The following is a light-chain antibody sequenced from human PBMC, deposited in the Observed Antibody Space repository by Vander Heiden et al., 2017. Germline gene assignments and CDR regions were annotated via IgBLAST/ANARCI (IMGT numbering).Light chain of an antibody. CDR2: GNT. V-gene: IGLV1-40*01. CDR3: QSYDSSLSGARV. J-gene: IGLJ2*01. CDR1: SSNIGAGFD. Sequence: QSVLTQPPSVSGAPGQRVTISCTGSSSNIGAGFDAHWYQQVPGTAPKLLIYGNTNRPSGVPDRFSGSKSDTSASLAITGLQAEDEADYYCQSYDSSLSGARVFGGGTKLTVL.